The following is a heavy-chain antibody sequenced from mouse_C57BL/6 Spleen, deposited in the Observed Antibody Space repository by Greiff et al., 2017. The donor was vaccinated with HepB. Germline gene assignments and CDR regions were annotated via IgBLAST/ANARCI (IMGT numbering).Heavy chain of an antibody. J-gene: IGHJ2*01. D-gene: IGHD1-1*01. Sequence: QVQLQQSGAELVRPGASVTLSCKASGYTFTDYEMHWVKQTPVHGLEWIGAIDPETGGTAYNQKFKGKAILTADKSSSTAYMELRSLTSEDSAVYYCTRSYYGSNYFDYWGQGTTLTVSS. CDR3: TRSYYGSNYFDY. CDR2: IDPETGGT. V-gene: IGHV1-15*01. CDR1: GYTFTDYE.